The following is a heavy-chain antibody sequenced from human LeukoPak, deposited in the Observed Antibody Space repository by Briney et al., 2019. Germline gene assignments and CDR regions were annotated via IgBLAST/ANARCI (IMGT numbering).Heavy chain of an antibody. CDR1: GGSFSGYY. Sequence: SETLSLTCAVYGGSFSGYYWSWIRQPPGKGPEWIGEINHSGSTNYNPSLKSRVTISVDTSKNQFSLKLSSVTAADTAVYYCARVWFYDFWSGYWTEGRDYYFDYWGQGTLVTVSS. D-gene: IGHD3-3*01. CDR2: INHSGST. J-gene: IGHJ4*02. CDR3: ARVWFYDFWSGYWTEGRDYYFDY. V-gene: IGHV4-34*01.